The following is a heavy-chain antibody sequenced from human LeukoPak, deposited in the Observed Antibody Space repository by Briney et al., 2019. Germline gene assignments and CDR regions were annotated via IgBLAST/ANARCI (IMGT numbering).Heavy chain of an antibody. Sequence: PSETLSLTCTVSGGSISSGSYYWSWIRQPAGKGLEWIGRIYTSGSTNYNPSLKSRVTISVDTSKNQFSLKLSSVTAADTAVYYCARVGSSSSRHLDYWGQGTLVTVSS. J-gene: IGHJ4*02. V-gene: IGHV4-61*02. CDR1: GGSISSGSYY. CDR2: IYTSGST. D-gene: IGHD6-6*01. CDR3: ARVGSSSSRHLDY.